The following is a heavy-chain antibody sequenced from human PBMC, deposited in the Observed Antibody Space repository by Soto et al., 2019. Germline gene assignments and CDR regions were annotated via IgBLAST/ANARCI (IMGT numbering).Heavy chain of an antibody. J-gene: IGHJ2*01. CDR1: GYTFTGYY. V-gene: IGHV1-2*04. CDR3: ARKYSSSWWYFDL. CDR2: INPNSGGT. D-gene: IGHD6-13*01. Sequence: GASVKVSCKASGYTFTGYYMHWVRQAPGQGLEWMGWINPNSGGTNYAQKFQGWVTMTRDTSISTAYMELSRLRSEDTAVYYCARKYSSSWWYFDLWGRGTLVTVSS.